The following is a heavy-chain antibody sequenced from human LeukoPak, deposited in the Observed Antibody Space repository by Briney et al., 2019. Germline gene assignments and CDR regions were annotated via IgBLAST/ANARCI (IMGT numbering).Heavy chain of an antibody. V-gene: IGHV4-30-4*01. CDR1: GGSISSGDYY. Sequence: PSETLSLTCTVSGGSISSGDYYGSWIRQPPGKGLEWIGYIYYSGSTYYNPSLKSRVTISVDTSKNQFSLKLSSVTAADTAVYYCARVSSLYYYGMDVWGQGTTVTVSS. CDR2: IYYSGST. D-gene: IGHD2-2*01. J-gene: IGHJ6*02. CDR3: ARVSSLYYYGMDV.